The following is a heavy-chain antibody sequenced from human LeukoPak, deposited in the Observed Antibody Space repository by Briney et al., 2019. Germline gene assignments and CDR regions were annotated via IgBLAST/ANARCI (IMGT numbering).Heavy chain of an antibody. CDR2: INHSGST. Sequence: SETLSLTCAVYGGSFSGYYWSWIRQPPGKGLEWIGEINHSGSTNYNPSLKSRVTISVDRSKNQFSLKLSSVTAADTAVYYCARVPVGATTRAFDIWGQGTMVTVSS. D-gene: IGHD1-26*01. J-gene: IGHJ3*02. CDR1: GGSFSGYY. V-gene: IGHV4-34*01. CDR3: ARVPVGATTRAFDI.